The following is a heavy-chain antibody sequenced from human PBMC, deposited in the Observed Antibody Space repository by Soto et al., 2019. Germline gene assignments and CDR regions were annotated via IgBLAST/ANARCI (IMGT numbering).Heavy chain of an antibody. Sequence: EVQLLESGGGLVQPGGSLRLSCAASGFTFTTYTMSWVRQAPGKGLGWVSAITGSGASTYYADSVKGRFTISRDNSKNTLYRQMNSLRAEDTAVYYCAKNSAATIRVGYDYWGQGTLVTVSS. CDR3: AKNSAATIRVGYDY. CDR1: GFTFTTYT. V-gene: IGHV3-23*01. J-gene: IGHJ4*02. CDR2: ITGSGAST. D-gene: IGHD5-12*01.